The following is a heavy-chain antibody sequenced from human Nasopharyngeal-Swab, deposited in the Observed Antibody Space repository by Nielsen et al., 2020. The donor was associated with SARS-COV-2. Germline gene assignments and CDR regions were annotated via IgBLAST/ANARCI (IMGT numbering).Heavy chain of an antibody. V-gene: IGHV1-46*01. J-gene: IGHJ4*02. Sequence: ASVKISCKASGFTFTSYYFNWVRQAPGQGLEWMGRIDNFSGSTSYAQRFQGRVTVTRDTSTSSVYMEVRSLTSEDTAVYYCTRDQGGGDPYDSWGQGTLVTVSS. CDR3: TRDQGGGDPYDS. D-gene: IGHD2-21*02. CDR1: GFTFTSYY. CDR2: IDNFSGST.